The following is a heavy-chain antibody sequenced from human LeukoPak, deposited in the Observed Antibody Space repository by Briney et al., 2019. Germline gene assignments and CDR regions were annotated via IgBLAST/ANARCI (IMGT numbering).Heavy chain of an antibody. CDR3: ATDLAIAAAGTGTTRDY. J-gene: IGHJ4*02. CDR2: FDPEDGET. CDR1: GYTLTELS. Sequence: GASVKVSCKVSGYTLTELSMHWVRQAPGKGLEWMGGFDPEDGETIYAQKFQGRVTMAEDTSTDTAYMELSSLRSEDTAVYYCATDLAIAAAGTGTTRDYWGQGTLVTVSS. V-gene: IGHV1-24*01. D-gene: IGHD6-13*01.